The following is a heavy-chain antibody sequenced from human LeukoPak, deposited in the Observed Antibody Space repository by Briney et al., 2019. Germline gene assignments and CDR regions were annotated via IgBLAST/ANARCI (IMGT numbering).Heavy chain of an antibody. J-gene: IGHJ4*02. CDR2: ISYDGSNK. CDR3: ARAPGDQLLDDY. CDR1: GFTFSSYA. Sequence: GALRLSCAASGFTFSSYAMHWVRQAPGKGLEWVAVISYDGSNKYYADSVKGRFTISRDNSKNTLYLQMNSLRAEDTAVYYCARAPGDQLLDDYWGQGTLVTVSS. D-gene: IGHD2-2*01. V-gene: IGHV3-30-3*01.